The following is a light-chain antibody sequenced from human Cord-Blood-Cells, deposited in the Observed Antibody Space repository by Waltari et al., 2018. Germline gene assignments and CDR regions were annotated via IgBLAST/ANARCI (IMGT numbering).Light chain of an antibody. CDR1: TGPRFATSL. J-gene: IGLJ3*02. V-gene: IGLV8-61*01. CDR3: LLYMGSGIWV. CDR2: KTS. Sequence: TLVPQQLSISLSPCGLVTSLFALSTGPRFATSLPSWYQQSPGQTPRTLVYKTSIRSAGVPDLFSVSILGNKAALVITGAQADDESDYYCLLYMGSGIWVFGGGTKLTVL.